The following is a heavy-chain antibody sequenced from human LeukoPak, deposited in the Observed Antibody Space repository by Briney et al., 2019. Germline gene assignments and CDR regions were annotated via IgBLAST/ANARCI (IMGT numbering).Heavy chain of an antibody. Sequence: GASVKVSCKASGYTFTSYDINWVRQATGQGLEWMGWMNPNSGNTGYAQKFQGRVTMTTDTSTSTAYMELRSLRSDDTAVYYCARLMTGYSSSLNWFDPWGQGTLVTVSS. V-gene: IGHV1-8*01. J-gene: IGHJ5*02. CDR1: GYTFTSYD. D-gene: IGHD6-6*01. CDR2: MNPNSGNT. CDR3: ARLMTGYSSSLNWFDP.